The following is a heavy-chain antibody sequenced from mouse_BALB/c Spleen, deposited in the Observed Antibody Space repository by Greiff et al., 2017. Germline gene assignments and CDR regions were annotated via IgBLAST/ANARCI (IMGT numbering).Heavy chain of an antibody. Sequence: EVKLMESGAELVKPGASVKLSCTASGFNIKDTYMHWVKQRPEQGLEWIGRIDPANGNTKYDPKFQGKATITADTSSNTAYLQLSSLTSEDTAVYYCARGDYGNYFDYWGQGTTLTVSS. D-gene: IGHD2-1*01. J-gene: IGHJ2*01. CDR1: GFNIKDTY. CDR2: IDPANGNT. CDR3: ARGDYGNYFDY. V-gene: IGHV14-3*02.